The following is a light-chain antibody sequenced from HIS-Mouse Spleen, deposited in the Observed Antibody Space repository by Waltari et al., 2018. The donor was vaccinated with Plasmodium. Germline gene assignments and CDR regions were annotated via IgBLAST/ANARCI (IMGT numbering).Light chain of an antibody. Sequence: DIQMTQSPSTLSASVGDSVTITCRASQSISSWLAWYQRKPGTAPKLLIYKASSLESGVPYRFSGSGSGTEFTLTISSLQPDDFATYYCQQYNSYSRTFGQGTKVEIK. CDR1: QSISSW. CDR2: KAS. CDR3: QQYNSYSRT. V-gene: IGKV1-5*03. J-gene: IGKJ1*01.